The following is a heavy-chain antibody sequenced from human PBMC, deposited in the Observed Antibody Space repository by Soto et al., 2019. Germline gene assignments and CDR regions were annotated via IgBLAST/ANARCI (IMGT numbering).Heavy chain of an antibody. D-gene: IGHD4-17*01. CDR2: IYHSGNT. CDR3: AREGHYGGNSAPSSFDY. Sequence: SETLSLTCAVSGYSISSGYYWGWIRQPPGKGLEWIGTIYHSGNTYYTPSLKSRVTISVDTSKNQFSLKLSSVTAADTAVYYCAREGHYGGNSAPSSFDYWGQGTLVTVSS. J-gene: IGHJ4*02. CDR1: GYSISSGYY. V-gene: IGHV4-38-2*02.